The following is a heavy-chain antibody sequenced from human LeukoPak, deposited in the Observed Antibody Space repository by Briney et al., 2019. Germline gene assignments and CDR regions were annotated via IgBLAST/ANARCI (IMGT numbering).Heavy chain of an antibody. V-gene: IGHV1-3*01. Sequence: GASVKVSCKASGYTFTSYAMHWVRQAPGQRLEWMGWINAGNGNAKYSQKFQGRVTITRDTSASTAYMELSSLRSEDTAVYYCARASSSGWYGGLYYFDYWGQGTLVTVSS. J-gene: IGHJ4*02. CDR2: INAGNGNA. D-gene: IGHD6-19*01. CDR1: GYTFTSYA. CDR3: ARASSSGWYGGLYYFDY.